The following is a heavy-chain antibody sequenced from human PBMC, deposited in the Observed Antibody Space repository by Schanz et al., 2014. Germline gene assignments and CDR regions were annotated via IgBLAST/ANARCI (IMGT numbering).Heavy chain of an antibody. D-gene: IGHD2-2*01. CDR2: IIPVLAIA. J-gene: IGHJ3*02. V-gene: IGHV1-69*02. CDR3: ARGTMPGTFDI. CDR1: GGTFSTYT. Sequence: QVQLVQSGAEVKKPGSSVKVSCKASGGTFSTYTISWVRQAPGQGLEWMGRIIPVLAIADYAQKFQGRVTITADKSTSTASMELSSLRSEDTALYYCARGTMPGTFDIWGQGTMVTVSS.